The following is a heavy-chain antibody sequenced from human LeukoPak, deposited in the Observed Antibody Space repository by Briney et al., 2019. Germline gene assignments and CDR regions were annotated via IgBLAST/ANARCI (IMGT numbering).Heavy chain of an antibody. V-gene: IGHV1-2*02. CDR1: GYTFTGYY. D-gene: IGHD2-2*02. Sequence: GASVKVSCKASGYTFTGYYMHWVRQAPGQGLEWMGWINPNSGGTNYAQKFQGRVTMTRDTSISTAYMELSRLRSDDTAVYYCAREDIVVVPAAIRYYYYGMDVWGQGTTVTVSS. CDR2: INPNSGGT. CDR3: AREDIVVVPAAIRYYYYGMDV. J-gene: IGHJ6*02.